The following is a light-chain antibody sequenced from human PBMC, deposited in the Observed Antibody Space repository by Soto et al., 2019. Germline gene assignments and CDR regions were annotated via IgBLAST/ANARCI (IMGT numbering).Light chain of an antibody. CDR3: QQYGSSPWT. J-gene: IGKJ1*01. CDR2: GAS. Sequence: EIVLMQSPGTLSLSPGERATLSCRASQSVSSSYLAWYQQKPGQAPRPLIYGASSRAIGIPDRFSGGGSGTDFTLTISRLEPEDFAVYYCQQYGSSPWTFGQGTKVDIK. V-gene: IGKV3-20*01. CDR1: QSVSSSY.